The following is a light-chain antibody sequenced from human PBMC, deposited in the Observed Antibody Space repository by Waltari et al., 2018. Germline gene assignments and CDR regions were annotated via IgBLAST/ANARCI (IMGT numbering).Light chain of an antibody. V-gene: IGLV2-14*03. CDR1: SRAVGGYTS. Sequence: QSALTQPASVSGSPGQSITISCTGTSRAVGGYTSVSWYQQHPGKAPKLLIYDVSNRPSGVSNRFSGSKSGNTASLTISGLQAEDEADYYCSSYISSSTLELFGGGTSLTVL. J-gene: IGLJ2*01. CDR3: SSYISSSTLEL. CDR2: DVS.